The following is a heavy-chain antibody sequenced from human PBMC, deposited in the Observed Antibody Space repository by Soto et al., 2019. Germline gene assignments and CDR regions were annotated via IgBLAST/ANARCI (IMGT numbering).Heavy chain of an antibody. V-gene: IGHV4-31*03. CDR3: ARDRSGYCSGGSCYSYWFDP. CDR2: IYYSGST. CDR1: GGSISSGGYY. Sequence: QVQLQESGPGLVKPSQTLSLTCTVSGGSISSGGYYWSWIRQHPGKGLEWIGYIYYSGSTYYNPSLKSRVTISVDTSKNQFSLKLSSVTAADTAVYYCARDRSGYCSGGSCYSYWFDPWGQGTLVTVSS. D-gene: IGHD2-15*01. J-gene: IGHJ5*02.